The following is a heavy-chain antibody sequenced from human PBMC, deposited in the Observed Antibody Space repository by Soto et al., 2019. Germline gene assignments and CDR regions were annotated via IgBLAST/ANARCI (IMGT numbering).Heavy chain of an antibody. D-gene: IGHD4-4*01. CDR2: ISGSGGST. CDR1: GFTFSSYA. CDR3: AKGIDQTNYATFDF. V-gene: IGHV3-23*01. J-gene: IGHJ4*02. Sequence: GGSLRLSCAASGFTFSSYAMSWVRQAPGKGLEWVSAISGSGGSTYYADSVKGRFTISGDSSKNTLYLQMHSLRADDTAVYYCAKGIDQTNYATFDFWGQGTLVTVSS.